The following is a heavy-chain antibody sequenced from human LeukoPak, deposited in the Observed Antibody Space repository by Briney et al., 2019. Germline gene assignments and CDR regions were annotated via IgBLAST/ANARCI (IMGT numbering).Heavy chain of an antibody. Sequence: SETLSLTCTVSGGSISSYCWSWIRQPPGKGLEWIGYIFYSGSTNYNPSLKSRVTISVDTSKNQFSLKLSSVTAADTAVYYCARAGGYCGRISCPYYFDYWGQGSLVAVSS. CDR3: ARAGGYCGRISCPYYFDY. V-gene: IGHV4-59*01. D-gene: IGHD2-15*01. CDR2: IFYSGST. J-gene: IGHJ4*02. CDR1: GGSISSYC.